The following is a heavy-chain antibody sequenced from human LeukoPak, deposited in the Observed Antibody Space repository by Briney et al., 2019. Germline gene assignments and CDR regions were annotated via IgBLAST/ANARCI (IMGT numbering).Heavy chain of an antibody. CDR2: ISWNSGSI. D-gene: IGHD6-19*01. V-gene: IGHV3-9*01. J-gene: IGHJ4*02. CDR1: GFTFDDYA. Sequence: GRSLRLSCAASGFTFDDYAMHWVRQAPGKGLEWVSGISWNSGSIGYADSVKGRFTISRDNAKNSLYLQMNSLRAEDTALYYCAKAGTYSSGWRLYFDYWGQGTLVTVSS. CDR3: AKAGTYSSGWRLYFDY.